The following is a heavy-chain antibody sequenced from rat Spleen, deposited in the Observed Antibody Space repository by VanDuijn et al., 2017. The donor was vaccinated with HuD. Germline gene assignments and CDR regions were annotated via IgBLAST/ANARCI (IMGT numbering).Heavy chain of an antibody. CDR2: ISYSGST. CDR1: GYSITSNY. D-gene: IGHD4-1*01. Sequence: EVQLQESGPGLVKPSQSLSLTCSVTGYSITSNYWGWIRKFPGNKMEWIGHISYSGSTSYNPSLKSRISITRDTSKNQFFLQLNSVTTDDTATYYCARSDTGWFAYWGQGTLVTVSS. CDR3: ARSDTGWFAY. V-gene: IGHV3-1*01. J-gene: IGHJ3*01.